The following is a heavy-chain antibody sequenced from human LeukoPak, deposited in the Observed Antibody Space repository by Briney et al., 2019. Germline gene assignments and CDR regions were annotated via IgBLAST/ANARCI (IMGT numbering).Heavy chain of an antibody. Sequence: GGSLRLSCIASGLPFSRYAMHWVRQAPGKGLEWVAVISKDGNSKNYADSVKGRSTISRDNSQNTLFLEVNSLRADDTAMYYCARNDYGEYYFDYWGLGTLVTVSS. CDR3: ARNDYGEYYFDY. D-gene: IGHD4-17*01. J-gene: IGHJ4*02. CDR1: GLPFSRYA. CDR2: ISKDGNSK. V-gene: IGHV3-30-3*01.